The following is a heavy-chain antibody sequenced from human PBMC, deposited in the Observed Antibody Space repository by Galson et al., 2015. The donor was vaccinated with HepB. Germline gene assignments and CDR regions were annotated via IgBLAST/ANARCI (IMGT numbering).Heavy chain of an antibody. V-gene: IGHV4-34*01. Sequence: ETLFLTCAVYGGSFSGYYWSWIRQPPGKGLEWIGEINHSGSTNYNPPLKSRVTISVDTSKNQFSLKLSSVTAADTAVYYCARGHYYETGGAFDIWGQGTMVTVSS. J-gene: IGHJ3*02. CDR2: INHSGST. CDR1: GGSFSGYY. CDR3: ARGHYYETGGAFDI. D-gene: IGHD3-22*01.